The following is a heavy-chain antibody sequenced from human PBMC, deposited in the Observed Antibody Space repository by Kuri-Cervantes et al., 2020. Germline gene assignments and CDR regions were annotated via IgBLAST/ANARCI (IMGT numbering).Heavy chain of an antibody. J-gene: IGHJ3*02. CDR2: ISSSSSTI. D-gene: IGHD2-21*02. CDR3: AKVPAAFTCGGDCYWIQDIAFDI. Sequence: GESLKISCAASGFTCSSYSMNWVRQAPGKGLEWVSYISSSSSTIYYADSVKGRFTISRDNAKNSLYLQMNSLRDEDTAVYYCAKVPAAFTCGGDCYWIQDIAFDIWGQGTKVTVSS. CDR1: GFTCSSYS. V-gene: IGHV3-48*02.